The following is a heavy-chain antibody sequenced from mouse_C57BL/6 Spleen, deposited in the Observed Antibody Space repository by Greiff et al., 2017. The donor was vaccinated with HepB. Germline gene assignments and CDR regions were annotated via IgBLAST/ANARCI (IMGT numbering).Heavy chain of an antibody. CDR3: ARGHGNWYFDV. V-gene: IGHV1-22*01. D-gene: IGHD2-1*01. Sequence: DVQLQESGPELVKPGASVKMSCKASGYTFTDYNMHWVKQSHGKSLEWIGYINPNNGGTSYNQKFKGKATLTVNKSSSTAYMELRSLTSEDSAVYYCARGHGNWYFDVWGTGTTVTVSS. CDR2: INPNNGGT. CDR1: GYTFTDYN. J-gene: IGHJ1*03.